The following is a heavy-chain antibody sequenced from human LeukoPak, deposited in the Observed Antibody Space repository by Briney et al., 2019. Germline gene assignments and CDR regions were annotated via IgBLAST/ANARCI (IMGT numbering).Heavy chain of an antibody. J-gene: IGHJ4*02. D-gene: IGHD1-26*01. V-gene: IGHV4-61*01. Sequence: SETLSLTCTVSGASVSSASYWTWIRQPPGKGLEWIGYIYYSGSTNYNPSLKSRVTISVDTSKNQFSLKLSSVTAADTAVYYCATSGSSRNFDYWGQGTLVTVSS. CDR3: ATSGSSRNFDY. CDR2: IYYSGST. CDR1: GASVSSASY.